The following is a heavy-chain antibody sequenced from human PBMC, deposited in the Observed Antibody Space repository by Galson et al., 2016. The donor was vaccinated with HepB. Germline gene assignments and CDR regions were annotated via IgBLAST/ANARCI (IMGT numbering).Heavy chain of an antibody. Sequence: WIRQPPGKGLEWIESIFYSGITYYNPSLTSRVTISLDTSKNQVSLRLSSVTAADTALYYCARDRSSGSGSFGYWGQGTLVTVSS. V-gene: IGHV4-39*07. J-gene: IGHJ4*02. CDR3: ARDRSSGSGSFGY. D-gene: IGHD3-10*01. CDR2: IFYSGIT.